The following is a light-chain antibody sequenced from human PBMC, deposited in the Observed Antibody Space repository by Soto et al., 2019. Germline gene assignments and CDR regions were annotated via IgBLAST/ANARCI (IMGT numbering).Light chain of an antibody. Sequence: QSALTQPASVSGSPGQSITISCTGTSSDVGTYEYVSWYQHHPGKAPKLMIYDVSNRPSGVSDRFSGSKSGNTASLTISGLQAEDEAEYYCSSYASNGDVLFGGGTKLTVL. V-gene: IGLV2-14*03. J-gene: IGLJ2*01. CDR3: SSYASNGDVL. CDR1: SSDVGTYEY. CDR2: DVS.